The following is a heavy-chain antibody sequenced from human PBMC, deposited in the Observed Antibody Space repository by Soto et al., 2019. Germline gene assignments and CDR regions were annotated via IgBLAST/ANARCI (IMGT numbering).Heavy chain of an antibody. CDR1: GGSISSADHY. CDR2: IYYSGST. V-gene: IGHV4-30-4*01. J-gene: IGHJ5*02. D-gene: IGHD1-26*01. CDR3: ARDRGPYTGSYKWLDP. Sequence: SETLSLTCTVSGGSISSADHYWTWIRQPPGKGLEWIGYIYYSGSTYYNPSLKSRVTISLDTSKNQFSLKLNSVTAADTAVYYCARDRGPYTGSYKWLDPWGQGTLVTVSS.